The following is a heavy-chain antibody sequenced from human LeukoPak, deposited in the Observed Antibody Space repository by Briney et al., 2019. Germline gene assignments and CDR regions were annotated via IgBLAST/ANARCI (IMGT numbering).Heavy chain of an antibody. CDR2: INPSGGST. Sequence: GSVKVSCKASGYTFTSYYMHWVRQAPGQGLEWMGIINPSGGSTSYAQKFQGRVTMTRDTSTSTVYMELSSLRSEDTAVYYCARVGRGLVVTHRYAFDIWGQGTMVTVSS. CDR1: GYTFTSYY. V-gene: IGHV1-46*01. CDR3: ARVGRGLVVTHRYAFDI. D-gene: IGHD2-21*02. J-gene: IGHJ3*02.